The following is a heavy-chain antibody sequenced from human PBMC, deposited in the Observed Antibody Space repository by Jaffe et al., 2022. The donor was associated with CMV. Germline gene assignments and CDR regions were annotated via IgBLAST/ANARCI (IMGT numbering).Heavy chain of an antibody. V-gene: IGHV3-66*01. Sequence: EVQLVESGGGLVQPGGSLRLSCAASGFTVSSNYMSWVRQAPGKGLEWVSVIYSGGSTYYADSVKGRFTISRDNSKNTLYLQMNSLRAEDTAVYYCARERSYYYDSSGYYYRNDAFDIWGQGTMVTVSS. D-gene: IGHD3-22*01. CDR2: IYSGGST. CDR1: GFTVSSNY. J-gene: IGHJ3*02. CDR3: ARERSYYYDSSGYYYRNDAFDI.